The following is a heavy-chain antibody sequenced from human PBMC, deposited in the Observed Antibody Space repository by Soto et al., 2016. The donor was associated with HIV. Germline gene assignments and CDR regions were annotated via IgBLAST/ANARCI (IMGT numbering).Heavy chain of an antibody. CDR3: VRAIGRSAGAFDI. J-gene: IGHJ3*02. V-gene: IGHV3-74*01. Sequence: EVHVVESGGGLVQPGGSLRLSCAASGFTFSNYWMYWVRQVPGEGLVWVSRINGDGNRINYADSVKGRFIISRDNTNNTLHLQMDSLTAEDSGVYYCVRAIGRSAGAFDIWGHGTMVTVSP. CDR2: INGDGNRI. CDR1: GFTFSNYW.